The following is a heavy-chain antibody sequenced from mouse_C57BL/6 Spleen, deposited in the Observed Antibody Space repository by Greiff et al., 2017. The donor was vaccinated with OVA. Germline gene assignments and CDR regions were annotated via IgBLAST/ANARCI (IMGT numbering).Heavy chain of an antibody. Sequence: VQRVESGAELVRPGASVTLSCKASGYTFTDYEMHWVKQTPVHGLEWIGAIDPETGGTAYNQKFKGKAILTADKSSSTAYMELRSLTSEDSAVYYCTRGDNSDYWGQGTTLTVSS. J-gene: IGHJ2*01. V-gene: IGHV1-15*01. CDR3: TRGDNSDY. CDR1: GYTFTDYE. CDR2: IDPETGGT.